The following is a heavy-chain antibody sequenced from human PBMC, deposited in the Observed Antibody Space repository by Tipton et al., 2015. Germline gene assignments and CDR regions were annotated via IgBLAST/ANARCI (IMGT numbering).Heavy chain of an antibody. J-gene: IGHJ4*02. Sequence: SLRLSCAASGFSDSPIHWVRQASGRGLEWVARIRSKAKGYATAYAASVKGRFTISRDNSKKTLYLQMNSLRAEDTAVYYCAKPIIVLVPAASDYWGQGTLVTVSS. V-gene: IGHV3-73*01. D-gene: IGHD2-2*01. CDR2: IRSKAKGYAT. CDR1: GFSDSP. CDR3: AKPIIVLVPAASDY.